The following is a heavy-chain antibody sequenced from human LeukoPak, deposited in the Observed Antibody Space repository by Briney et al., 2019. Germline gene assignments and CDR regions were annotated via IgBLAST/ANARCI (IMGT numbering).Heavy chain of an antibody. CDR3: GKSNGIVGVIKGVVAYYFDY. V-gene: IGHV3-48*03. J-gene: IGHJ4*02. CDR1: GFTFSSYE. CDR2: IRSSGRTI. Sequence: PGGSLRLSCAASGFTFSSYEMNWVRQPPGKGLEWVSYIRSSGRTIYYADSVKGRFIISRDHAKNALFMQMNNGRAEDTAVYFCGKSNGIVGVIKGVVAYYFDYWGQGTLVTVSS. D-gene: IGHD3-22*01.